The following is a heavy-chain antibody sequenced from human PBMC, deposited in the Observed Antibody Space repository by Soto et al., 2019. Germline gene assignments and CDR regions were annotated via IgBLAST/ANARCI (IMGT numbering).Heavy chain of an antibody. Sequence: QVRLVESGGGVVQPGRSLRLSCAASGFTFSSYGMHWVRQAPGKGLEWVAVISYDGSNKYYADSVKGRFTISRDNSKNTLYLQMNSLRAEDTAVYYCAKDRSIDYWGQGTLVTVSS. V-gene: IGHV3-30*18. J-gene: IGHJ4*02. CDR2: ISYDGSNK. CDR3: AKDRSIDY. CDR1: GFTFSSYG.